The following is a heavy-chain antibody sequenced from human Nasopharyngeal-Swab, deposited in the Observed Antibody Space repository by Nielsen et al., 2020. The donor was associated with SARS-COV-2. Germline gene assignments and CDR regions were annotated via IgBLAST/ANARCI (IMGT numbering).Heavy chain of an antibody. D-gene: IGHD3-10*02. CDR2: IYYSGST. J-gene: IGHJ5*02. CDR1: GGSISSSSYY. CDR3: ARHFSFSDVPYVRLWSDP. Sequence: SETLSLTCTVSGGSISSSSYYWGWTRQPPGKGLEWIGSIYYSGSTHYNPSLKSRVTISVDTSKNQFSLKLSSVTAADTAVYYCARHFSFSDVPYVRLWSDPWGQGTLVTVSS. V-gene: IGHV4-39*01.